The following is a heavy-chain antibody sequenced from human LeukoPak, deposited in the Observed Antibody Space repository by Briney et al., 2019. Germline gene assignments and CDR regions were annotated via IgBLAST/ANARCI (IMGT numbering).Heavy chain of an antibody. Sequence: SETLSLTCTVSGGSISTYYWNWIRQPPGKGLEWLGYIYYSGSANYNPSLNSRVSISVDTSKNQVSLKLSSVTAADTAVYYCARDRTGNNWFDPWGQGTLVTVSS. CDR1: GGSISTYY. D-gene: IGHD1-1*01. CDR3: ARDRTGNNWFDP. V-gene: IGHV4-59*01. J-gene: IGHJ5*02. CDR2: IYYSGSA.